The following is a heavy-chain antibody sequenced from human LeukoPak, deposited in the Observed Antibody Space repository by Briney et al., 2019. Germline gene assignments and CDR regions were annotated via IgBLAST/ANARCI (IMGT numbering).Heavy chain of an antibody. Sequence: PSETLSLTCTVSGGSFSSSDSYWGWIRQPPGKGLEWIGNIDSSGSPHYTPVLKSRVTISVDTSKSHFSLQLSSVTAADTAVYYCARLIDYGGYYFYYHMDVWGKGTTVTASS. CDR3: ARLIDYGGYYFYYHMDV. V-gene: IGHV4-39*02. D-gene: IGHD4-17*01. J-gene: IGHJ6*03. CDR1: GGSFSSSDSY. CDR2: IDSSGSP.